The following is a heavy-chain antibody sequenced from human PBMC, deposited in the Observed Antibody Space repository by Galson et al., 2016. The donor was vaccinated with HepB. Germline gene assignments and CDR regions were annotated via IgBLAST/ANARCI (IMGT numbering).Heavy chain of an antibody. CDR3: ARPKDSSGYPDAFDI. J-gene: IGHJ3*02. CDR2: INPDSGDT. V-gene: IGHV1-2*04. CDR1: GYTFIAYY. Sequence: SVKVSCKASGYTFIAYYLHWVRQAPGQGLEWMGWINPDSGDTRYAQKFQGWVTMTRDTSISTAYMELNRLRSDDTAVYYCARPKDSSGYPDAFDIWGQGTMLTVSS. D-gene: IGHD3-22*01.